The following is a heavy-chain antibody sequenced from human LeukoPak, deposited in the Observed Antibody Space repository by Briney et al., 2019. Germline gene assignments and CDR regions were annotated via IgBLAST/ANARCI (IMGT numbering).Heavy chain of an antibody. CDR3: AKDKVERYYIDY. V-gene: IGHV3-30*18. J-gene: IGHJ4*02. CDR2: ISYDGSDK. CDR1: GFTFSGYG. D-gene: IGHD1-1*01. Sequence: GRSLRPSCAASGFTFSGYGMHWVRQAPGKGLEWVAVISYDGSDKYYTDSVKGRFTISRDNSKNTLYLQMNSLRTKDTAVYYCAKDKVERYYIDYWGQGTLVTVSS.